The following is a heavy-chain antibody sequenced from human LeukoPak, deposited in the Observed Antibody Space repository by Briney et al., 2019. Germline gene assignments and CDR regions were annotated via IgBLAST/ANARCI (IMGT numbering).Heavy chain of an antibody. CDR1: GYTFTNYA. CDR2: IIPIFGTA. V-gene: IGHV1-69*13. CDR3: ARALGYCSGGSCYSGWFDP. Sequence: SVKVSCKASGYTFTNYAMNWVRQAPGQGLEWMGGIIPIFGTANYAQKFQGRVTITADESTSTAYMELSSLRSEDTAVYYCARALGYCSGGSCYSGWFDPWGQGTLVTVSS. J-gene: IGHJ5*02. D-gene: IGHD2-15*01.